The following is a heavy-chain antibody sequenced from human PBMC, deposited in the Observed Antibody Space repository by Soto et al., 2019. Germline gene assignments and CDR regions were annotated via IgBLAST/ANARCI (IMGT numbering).Heavy chain of an antibody. CDR3: AKERMDPRTDCSSCSCLGWFDP. Sequence: DVQLLESGGGLVQHGGSLRLSCAASGFTLRNYAMAWVRQAAGQGLEWVSTIGGGGDSTYYADSVKGRCTISRDNSRDTLYLQMNSRRAEDTVVYYCAKERMDPRTDCSSCSCLGWFDPWGQGTLVTVSA. CDR1: GFTLRNYA. CDR2: IGGGGDST. J-gene: IGHJ5*02. D-gene: IGHD2-2*01. V-gene: IGHV3-23*01.